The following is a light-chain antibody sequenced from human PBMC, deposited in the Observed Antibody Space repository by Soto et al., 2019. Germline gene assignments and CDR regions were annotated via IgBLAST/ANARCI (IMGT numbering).Light chain of an antibody. V-gene: IGLV1-40*01. Sequence: QLVLTQPPSVSGAPGQRVTISCTGSGSNIGAGYDVHWYQQLPGTAPKLLIYGNNNRPSGVPDRFSGSKSGTSASLAITGLQAEDEADYYCQSYDYSLSGSVFGTGTKVTVL. CDR1: GSNIGAGYD. CDR3: QSYDYSLSGSV. J-gene: IGLJ1*01. CDR2: GNN.